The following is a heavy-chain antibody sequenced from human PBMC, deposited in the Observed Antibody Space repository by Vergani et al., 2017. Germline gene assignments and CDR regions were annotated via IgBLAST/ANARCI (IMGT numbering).Heavy chain of an antibody. CDR3: ARDSAVGGTFDS. Sequence: QVHLQESGPGLAKPSETLSLTCTISGGSISGVSYYLSWVRQPAGKGLGWIGRIYYSGRTDYNPSLESRVTISVDTSKNTFSLKLNSVTAADTAIYYCARDSAVGGTFDSWGQGTLVSVSS. D-gene: IGHD1-26*01. CDR1: GGSISGVSYY. CDR2: IYYSGRT. J-gene: IGHJ4*02. V-gene: IGHV4-61*02.